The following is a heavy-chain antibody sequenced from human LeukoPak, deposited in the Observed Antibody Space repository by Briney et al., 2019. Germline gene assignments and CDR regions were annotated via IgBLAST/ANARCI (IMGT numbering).Heavy chain of an antibody. CDR3: ARDQRLPAAMDPGPSYYYYYMDV. V-gene: IGHV1-69*05. CDR1: GGTFSSYA. Sequence: SVKVSCKASGGTFSSYAISWVRQAPGQGLEWMGGIIPIFGTANYAQKFQGRVTITTDESTSTAYMELSSLRSEDTAVYYCARDQRLPAAMDPGPSYYYYYMDVWGKGTTVAVTS. CDR2: IIPIFGTA. D-gene: IGHD2-2*01. J-gene: IGHJ6*03.